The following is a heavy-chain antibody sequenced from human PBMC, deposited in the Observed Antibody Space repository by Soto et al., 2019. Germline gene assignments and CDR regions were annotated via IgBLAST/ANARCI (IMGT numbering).Heavy chain of an antibody. CDR2: IYWDDEK. J-gene: IGHJ4*02. CDR3: AHRVLRTVFGLVTTTAIYFDF. Sequence: QITLNESGPTQVKPRQTLTLTCTFSGFSLTTSGVGVGWIRQSPGKAPEWLALIYWDDEKRYSPSLKSRLTITKDTSKNQVVLPMADLDPADTATYYCAHRVLRTVFGLVTTTAIYFDFWGQGTPVAVSS. V-gene: IGHV2-5*02. CDR1: GFSLTTSGVG. D-gene: IGHD3-3*01.